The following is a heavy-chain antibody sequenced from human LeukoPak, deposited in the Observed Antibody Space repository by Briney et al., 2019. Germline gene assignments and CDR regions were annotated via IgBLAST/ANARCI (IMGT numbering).Heavy chain of an antibody. V-gene: IGHV1-18*01. CDR3: ATYDSSSWYDYYYYYGMDV. CDR1: GYTFTSYG. Sequence: PVASVKVSCKASGYTFTSYGISWVRQAPGQGLESMGWISAYNGNTNYAQKLQGRVTMTTDTSTSTAYMELRSLRSDDTAVYYCATYDSSSWYDYYYYYGMDVWGRGTTVTVSS. J-gene: IGHJ6*02. CDR2: ISAYNGNT. D-gene: IGHD6-13*01.